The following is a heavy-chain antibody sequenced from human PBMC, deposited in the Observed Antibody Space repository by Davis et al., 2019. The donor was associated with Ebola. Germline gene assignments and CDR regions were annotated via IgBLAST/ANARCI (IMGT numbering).Heavy chain of an antibody. CDR1: GFTFSSYW. Sequence: GESLKISCTASGFTFSSYWMSWVRQAPGKGLEWLSTISVGGDTTHYADSVKGRFTISRDTAKNTLYLQMDSLRVEDTAIYYCASLSSGWYGGFDYWGQGTLVTVSS. CDR3: ASLSSGWYGGFDY. CDR2: ISVGGDTT. D-gene: IGHD6-19*01. J-gene: IGHJ4*02. V-gene: IGHV3-21*06.